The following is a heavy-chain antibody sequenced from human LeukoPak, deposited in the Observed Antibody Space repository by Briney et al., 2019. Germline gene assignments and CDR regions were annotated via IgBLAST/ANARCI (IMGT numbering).Heavy chain of an antibody. D-gene: IGHD3-10*01. V-gene: IGHV3-23*01. CDR2: IGGSGYRT. Sequence: PGGSLRLSCAASGFTFSNYDMSWVRQAPGKGLEWVSSIGGSGYRTHHADSVKGRFTISRDNSKNTVYLQMNSLRAEDTALYYCAKPYYYGSGSSHFDYWGQGTLVTVSS. CDR1: GFTFSNYD. CDR3: AKPYYYGSGSSHFDY. J-gene: IGHJ4*02.